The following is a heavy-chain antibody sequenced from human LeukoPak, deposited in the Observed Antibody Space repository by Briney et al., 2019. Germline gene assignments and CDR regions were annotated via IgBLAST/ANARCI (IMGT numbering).Heavy chain of an antibody. CDR2: ISMSSTYI. CDR1: GFTFSSYT. D-gene: IGHD4-11*01. V-gene: IGHV3-21*01. J-gene: IGHJ4*02. CDR3: ARGGPHDYSDYCFDY. Sequence: PGGSLRLSCAASGFTFSSYTMNWVRQAPGKGLEWVSSISMSSTYIYYAESVKGRFTISRDNAKNTLQLQMSSLRAEDMAVYYCARGGPHDYSDYCFDYWGQGTLVTVSS.